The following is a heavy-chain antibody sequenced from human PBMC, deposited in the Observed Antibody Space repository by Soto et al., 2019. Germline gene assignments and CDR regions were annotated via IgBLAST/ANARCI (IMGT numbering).Heavy chain of an antibody. J-gene: IGHJ5*02. Sequence: QVQLVQSGAEVKKPGASVKVSCKASGYTFTSSDINWVRQATGQGLEWMGWMNPNSGNTGYAKKFQGRVTMTRNTSISTAYMELSSLRSEDTAVYYCARLKIRGSGSYHWFDPWGQGTLVTVSS. CDR2: MNPNSGNT. CDR1: GYTFTSSD. D-gene: IGHD3-10*01. CDR3: ARLKIRGSGSYHWFDP. V-gene: IGHV1-8*01.